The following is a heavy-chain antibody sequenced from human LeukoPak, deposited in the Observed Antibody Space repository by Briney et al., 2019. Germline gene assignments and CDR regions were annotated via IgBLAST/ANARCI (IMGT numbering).Heavy chain of an antibody. CDR3: AKDNLVWIAARPGGMDV. V-gene: IGHV3-9*01. D-gene: IGHD6-6*01. Sequence: QPGGSLRLSCAASGFTFSTYWMHWVRQAPGKGLEWVSGISWNSGSIGYADSVKGRFTISRDNAKNSLYLQMNSLRAEDTALYYCAKDNLVWIAARPGGMDVWGQGTTVTVSS. CDR2: ISWNSGSI. CDR1: GFTFSTYW. J-gene: IGHJ6*02.